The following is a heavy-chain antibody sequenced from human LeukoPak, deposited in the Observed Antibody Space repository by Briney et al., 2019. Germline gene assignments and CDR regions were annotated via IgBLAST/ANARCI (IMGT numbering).Heavy chain of an antibody. CDR2: INPNSGGT. CDR3: ASSYGDYSADY. D-gene: IGHD4-17*01. V-gene: IGHV1-2*02. J-gene: IGHJ4*02. Sequence: XVRQXXXQGLEWMGWINPNSGGTNYAQKFQGRVTMTRDTSISTAYMELSRLRSDDTAVYYCASSYGDYSADYWGQGTLVTVSS.